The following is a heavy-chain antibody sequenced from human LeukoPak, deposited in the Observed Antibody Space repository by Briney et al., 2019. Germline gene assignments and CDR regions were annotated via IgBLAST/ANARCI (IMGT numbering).Heavy chain of an antibody. CDR2: ISSSGSTI. V-gene: IGHV3-11*04. Sequence: TGGSLRLSCAASGFTFSDYYMSWIRQAPGKGLEWVSYISSSGSTIYYADSVKGRFTISRDNAKNSLYLQMNSLRAEDTAVYYCARDIEPDGYNSSPFDYWGQGTLVTVSS. CDR1: GFTFSDYY. D-gene: IGHD5-24*01. CDR3: ARDIEPDGYNSSPFDY. J-gene: IGHJ4*02.